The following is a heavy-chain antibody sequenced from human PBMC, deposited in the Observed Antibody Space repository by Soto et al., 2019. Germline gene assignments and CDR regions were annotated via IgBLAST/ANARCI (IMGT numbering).Heavy chain of an antibody. J-gene: IGHJ5*02. V-gene: IGHV1-18*01. D-gene: IGHD3-9*01. Sequence: QVQLVQSGAEVKKPGASVKVSCKASGYTFTSYGISWVRQAPGQGLEWMGWISAYNGNTNYAQKLQGRVTMTTDTSTSTAYMELRSLRSDDTSVYYCARRVGDYDILTGDYGWFDPWGQGTLVTVSS. CDR1: GYTFTSYG. CDR3: ARRVGDYDILTGDYGWFDP. CDR2: ISAYNGNT.